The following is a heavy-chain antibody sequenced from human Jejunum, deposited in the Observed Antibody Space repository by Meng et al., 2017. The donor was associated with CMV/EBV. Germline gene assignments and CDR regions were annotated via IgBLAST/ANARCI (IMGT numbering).Heavy chain of an antibody. J-gene: IGHJ4*02. D-gene: IGHD3-16*01. CDR3: VVGHDSRKVAY. Sequence: SCAASGFTVTISHMNWVRQAPGKGLEWISVICNGDTTDYADSVRGRFTISRDSTRSTLYLQMNNLRADDTGIYYCVVGHDSRKVAYWGQGTLVTVSS. CDR1: GFTVTISH. V-gene: IGHV3-53*01. CDR2: ICNGDTT.